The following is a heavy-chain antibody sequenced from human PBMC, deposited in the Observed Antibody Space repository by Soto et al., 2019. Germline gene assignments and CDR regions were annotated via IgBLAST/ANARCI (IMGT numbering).Heavy chain of an antibody. J-gene: IGHJ6*02. D-gene: IGHD4-17*01. CDR1: GFNVKNYY. CDR2: IQSGGAT. Sequence: PVGSLRLSCTVSGFNVKNYYMTWVRQAPGKGLEWVSLIQSGGATYYSDSVKGRFIVSRDEVKNTLYLQMSTLAVDDTAMYYCARDRHGDDERYYYGMDVWGHGTRVTVAS. V-gene: IGHV3-53*01. CDR3: ARDRHGDDERYYYGMDV.